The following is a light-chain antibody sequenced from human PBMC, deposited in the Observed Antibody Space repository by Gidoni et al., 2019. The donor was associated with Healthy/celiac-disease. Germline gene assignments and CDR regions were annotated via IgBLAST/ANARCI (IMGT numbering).Light chain of an antibody. CDR2: AAS. Sequence: IQLTQSPSSLSASVGDRVTITCRASQSISSYLNWYQQKPGKAPKLLIYAASSLQRGVPSRVSGSGSGTDFTLTISSLQTEDFATYYCQQSYSTPPVFGGGTKVEIK. CDR1: QSISSY. J-gene: IGKJ4*01. CDR3: QQSYSTPPV. V-gene: IGKV1-39*01.